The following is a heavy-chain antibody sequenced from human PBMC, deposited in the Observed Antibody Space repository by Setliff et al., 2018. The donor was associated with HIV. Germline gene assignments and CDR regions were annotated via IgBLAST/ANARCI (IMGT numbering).Heavy chain of an antibody. CDR3: VTGVGTSSIDY. J-gene: IGHJ4*02. V-gene: IGHV3-15*01. CDR1: GFTFSNSW. CDR2: IKTKTQRGTT. Sequence: GGSLRLSCAASGFTFSNSWMTWVRQAPGKGLEWVGRIKTKTQRGTTDYAAPAKGRFIISRDDSKNTLYLQMNSLRSEDTAVYYCVTGVGTSSIDYWGQGTMVTVSS. D-gene: IGHD2-2*01.